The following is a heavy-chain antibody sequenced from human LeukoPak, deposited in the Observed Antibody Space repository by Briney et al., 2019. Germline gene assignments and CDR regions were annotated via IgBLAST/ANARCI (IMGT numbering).Heavy chain of an antibody. Sequence: GGSLRPSCTASGFTLSRYAMNWVRHAPGKGLEWGSSIIGGSRNVRYADSVKGRFTTSRDNSQNTLYLQTSSLRVEDTAVYYCARASTTVPNLLDHWGRGTLVTVSS. J-gene: IGHJ4*02. D-gene: IGHD4-17*01. CDR3: ARASTTVPNLLDH. V-gene: IGHV3-23*01. CDR2: IIGGSRNV. CDR1: GFTLSRYA.